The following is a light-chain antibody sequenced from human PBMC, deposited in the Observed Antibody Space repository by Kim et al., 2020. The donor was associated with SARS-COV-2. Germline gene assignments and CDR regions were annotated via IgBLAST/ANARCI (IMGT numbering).Light chain of an antibody. Sequence: SVAHGQTPSITCSGDKLGDTYSCWYQQKPGQSPVLVIYQDSKRPSGIPERFSGSNSGNTATLTISGTQAMDEADYYCQAWDSSTWVFGGGTQLTVL. CDR3: QAWDSSTWV. CDR1: KLGDTY. J-gene: IGLJ3*02. V-gene: IGLV3-1*01. CDR2: QDS.